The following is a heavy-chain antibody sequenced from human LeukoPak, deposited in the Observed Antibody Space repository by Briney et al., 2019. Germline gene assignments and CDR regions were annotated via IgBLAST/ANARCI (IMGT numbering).Heavy chain of an antibody. CDR2: ISYDGSNK. V-gene: IGHV3-30*14. CDR3: ARDSGSGSYSGY. D-gene: IGHD3-10*01. J-gene: IGHJ4*02. CDR1: GFTFSSYA. Sequence: PGGSLRLSCAASGFTFSSYAMHWVRQAPGKGLEWVAVISYDGSNKYYADSVKGRFTISRDNAKNTLYLQMNSLRAEDTAVYYCARDSGSGSYSGYWGLGTLVTVSS.